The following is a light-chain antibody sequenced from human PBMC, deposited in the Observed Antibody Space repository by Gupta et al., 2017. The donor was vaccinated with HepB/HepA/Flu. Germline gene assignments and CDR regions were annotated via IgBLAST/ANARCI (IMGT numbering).Light chain of an antibody. V-gene: IGLV1-51*02. CDR3: GALDTILNAGL. Sequence: QSVLTQPTSVSEAQGPRVTISCSGSTSNIGSHYVSWYQQLLGTVPKLLIYENYKRPSTIPDRFSASKSATSATLAIAGLQTGCEADYYCGALDTILNAGLFGVVTKLTVL. CDR1: TSNIGSHY. CDR2: ENY. J-gene: IGLJ2*01.